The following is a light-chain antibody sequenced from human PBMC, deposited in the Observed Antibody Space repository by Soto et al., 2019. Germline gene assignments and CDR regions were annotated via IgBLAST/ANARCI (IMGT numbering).Light chain of an antibody. Sequence: EIVLTQSPGTLSLSPGEIATLSCRASQTIGSSYLAWYQQKPGQAPRLLIYIASNRATGIPDRFTGSGSGTDFTLTISRLEPEDFAVYYCQQYGTSPLCTFGQGTKVEIK. CDR3: QQYGTSPLCT. CDR2: IAS. V-gene: IGKV3-20*01. CDR1: QTIGSSY. J-gene: IGKJ1*01.